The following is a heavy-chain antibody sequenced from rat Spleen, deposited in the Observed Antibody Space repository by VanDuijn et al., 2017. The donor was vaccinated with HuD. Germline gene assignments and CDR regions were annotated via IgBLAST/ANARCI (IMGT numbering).Heavy chain of an antibody. Sequence: EVQLVESDGGLVQPGRSLELSCTASGFTFSDYYMAWVRQAPTKGLEWLATIITGGNTYYRDSVKGRFTISRYNAKNTQCLHMDSLRSEDTATYYCVRSYSSYIFDDCGQGVMVTVSS. CDR2: IITGGNT. J-gene: IGHJ2*01. CDR1: GFTFSDYY. V-gene: IGHV5S13*01. D-gene: IGHD1-2*01. CDR3: VRSYSSYIFDD.